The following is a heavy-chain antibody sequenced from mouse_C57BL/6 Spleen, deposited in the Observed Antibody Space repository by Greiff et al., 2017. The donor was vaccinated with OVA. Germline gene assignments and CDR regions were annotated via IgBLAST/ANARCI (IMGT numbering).Heavy chain of an antibody. J-gene: IGHJ4*01. V-gene: IGHV5-16*01. CDR3: GRSNYGYAMDY. CDR2: INYDGSST. Sequence: EVKLVESEGGLVQPGSSMKLSCTASGFTFSDYYMAWVRQVPAKGLEWVATINYDGSSTYYLDSLKSRFIISRDNAKNILYLQMSSLKSEDTATYYCGRSNYGYAMDYWGQGTSVTVSS. CDR1: GFTFSDYY. D-gene: IGHD2-5*01.